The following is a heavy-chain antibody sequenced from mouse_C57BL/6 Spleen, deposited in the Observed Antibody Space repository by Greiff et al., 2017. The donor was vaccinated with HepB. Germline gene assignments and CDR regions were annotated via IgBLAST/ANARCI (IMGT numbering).Heavy chain of an antibody. CDR1: GYTFTSYW. V-gene: IGHV1-55*01. J-gene: IGHJ2*01. Sequence: QVQLQQPGAELVKPGASVKMSCKASGYTFTSYWITWVKQRPGQGLEWIGDIYPGSGSTNYNEKFKSKATRTVDTSSSTAYMQLSSLTSEDSAVYYCARSGFITTNDYWGQGTTLTVSS. D-gene: IGHD1-1*01. CDR2: IYPGSGST. CDR3: ARSGFITTNDY.